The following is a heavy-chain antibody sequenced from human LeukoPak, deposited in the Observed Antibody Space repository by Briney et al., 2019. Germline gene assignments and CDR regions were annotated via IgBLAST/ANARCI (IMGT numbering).Heavy chain of an antibody. CDR2: INPNSGGT. CDR1: GYTLTDYY. J-gene: IGHJ4*02. Sequence: ASVKVSCKASGYTLTDYYMHWVRQAPGQGLEWMGRINPNSGGTNYAQKFQGRVTISVDTSKNQFSLKLSSVTAADTAVYYCARGFNNYDYVWGSYRYTDDYWGQGTLVTVSS. CDR3: ARGFNNYDYVWGSYRYTDDY. D-gene: IGHD3-16*02. V-gene: IGHV1-2*06.